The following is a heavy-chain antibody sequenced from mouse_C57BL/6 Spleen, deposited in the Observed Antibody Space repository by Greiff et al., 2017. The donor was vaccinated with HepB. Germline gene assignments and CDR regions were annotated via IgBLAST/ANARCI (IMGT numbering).Heavy chain of an antibody. J-gene: IGHJ2*01. D-gene: IGHD2-5*01. CDR3: ARGWSNYENYFDY. CDR1: GYTFTSYW. V-gene: IGHV1-69*01. Sequence: QVQLQQPGAELVMPGASVKLSCKASGYTFTSYWMHWVKQRPGQGLEWIGEIDPSDSYTNYNQKFKGKSTLTVDKSSSTAYMQLSSLTSEDSAVYYCARGWSNYENYFDYWGQGTTLTVSS. CDR2: IDPSDSYT.